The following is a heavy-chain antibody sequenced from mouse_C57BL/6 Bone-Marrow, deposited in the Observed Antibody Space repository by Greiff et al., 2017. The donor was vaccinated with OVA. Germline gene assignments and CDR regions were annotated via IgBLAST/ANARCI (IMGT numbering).Heavy chain of an antibody. CDR2: IDPENGDT. J-gene: IGHJ3*01. CDR3: VTLFFAY. V-gene: IGHV14-4*01. CDR1: GFNIKDDY. Sequence: EVQRVESGAELVRPGASVKLSCTASGFNIKDDYMHWVKQRPEQGLEWIGWIDPENGDTEYASQFQGKATITADTSSNTAYLQLSSLTSEDTAVYYCVTLFFAYWGQGTLVTVSA.